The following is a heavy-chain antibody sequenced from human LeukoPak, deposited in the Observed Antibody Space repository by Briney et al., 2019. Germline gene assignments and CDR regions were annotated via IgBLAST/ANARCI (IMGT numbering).Heavy chain of an antibody. V-gene: IGHV4-59*01. CDR1: GVSISNYY. D-gene: IGHD3-22*01. J-gene: IGHJ4*02. CDR2: VYFTGRT. Sequence: SETLSLTCTVSGVSISNYYWNWIRQPPGKALEWIGYVYFTGRTNYNPSLKSRVTLSIDTSKSQLSLKLSSVTAADTAVYYCARWRSSAHYWDSWGQGTLVTVSS. CDR3: ARWRSSAHYWDS.